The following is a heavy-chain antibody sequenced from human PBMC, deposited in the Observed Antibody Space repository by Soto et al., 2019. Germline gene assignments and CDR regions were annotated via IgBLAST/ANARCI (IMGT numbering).Heavy chain of an antibody. CDR1: GFTFRTYA. CDR3: AKGGCSGGNCLDF. D-gene: IGHD2-15*01. Sequence: ELLESGGGLTQPGGSLRLSCAASGFTFRTYAMNWVRQAPGKGLEWVSTISGSGNSPYYADSVKGRFTISRDNSKNRVFLYMNSLRADDTAIYYCAKGGCSGGNCLDFWGQGTLVSVSS. CDR2: ISGSGNSP. J-gene: IGHJ4*02. V-gene: IGHV3-23*01.